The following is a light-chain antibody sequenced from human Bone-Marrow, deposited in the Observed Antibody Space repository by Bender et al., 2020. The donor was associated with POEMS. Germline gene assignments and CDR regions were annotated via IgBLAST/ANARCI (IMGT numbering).Light chain of an antibody. J-gene: IGLJ3*02. Sequence: QSALTQPASVSGSPGQSIILSCSGTSRDVGSSHLVSWYQQLPGKAPKLVIYEANTRPSGISDRFSGSKSGTTASLTLSALQPEDEGDYYCCSYADNSALVFGGGTKVTVL. CDR3: CSYADNSALV. CDR1: SRDVGSSHL. CDR2: EAN. V-gene: IGLV2-23*01.